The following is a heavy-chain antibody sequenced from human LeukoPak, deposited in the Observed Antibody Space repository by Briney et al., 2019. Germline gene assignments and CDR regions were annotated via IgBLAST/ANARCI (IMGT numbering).Heavy chain of an antibody. V-gene: IGHV4-59*01. J-gene: IGHJ6*03. CDR2: IYYSGGT. CDR3: ARTNYGGNSIYYYYMDV. Sequence: PSETVSLTCTVSGGSISSYYWSWIRQPPGKGLEWIGYIYYSGGTNYNPSLKSRVTISVDTSKNQFSLNLSSVTAADTAVYYCARTNYGGNSIYYYYMDVWGKGTTVTVSS. CDR1: GGSISSYY. D-gene: IGHD4-23*01.